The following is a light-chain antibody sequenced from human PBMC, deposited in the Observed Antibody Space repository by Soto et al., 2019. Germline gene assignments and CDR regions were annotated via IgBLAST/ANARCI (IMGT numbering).Light chain of an antibody. Sequence: QSALTQPASVSGSPGQSITISCTGTSSDVGGYKYVSWYQQHPDKAPKVMIYEVSNRPSGVSNRFSASKSGKTASLTISGLQAEDEADYYCSSYTSSSTWVFGGGTKLTVL. CDR1: SSDVGGYKY. V-gene: IGLV2-14*01. CDR3: SSYTSSSTWV. CDR2: EVS. J-gene: IGLJ3*02.